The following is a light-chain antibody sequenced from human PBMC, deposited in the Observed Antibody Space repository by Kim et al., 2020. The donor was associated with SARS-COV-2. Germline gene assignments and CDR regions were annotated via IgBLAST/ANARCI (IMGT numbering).Light chain of an antibody. CDR1: QSVSINY. V-gene: IGKV3-20*01. J-gene: IGKJ2*01. Sequence: EIVLTQSPGTLSLSPGERATLSCRASQSVSINYLAWYQQKPGQAPRLLIYGASSRATDIPDRFSGSGSGTDFTLTISRLEPEDFAVYYCQQYGSSPYTFGQGTKLEI. CDR3: QQYGSSPYT. CDR2: GAS.